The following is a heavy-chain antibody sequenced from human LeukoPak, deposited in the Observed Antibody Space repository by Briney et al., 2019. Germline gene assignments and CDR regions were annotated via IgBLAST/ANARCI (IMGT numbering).Heavy chain of an antibody. J-gene: IGHJ4*02. V-gene: IGHV3-48*03. Sequence: TGGSLRLSCAASGFSFSSYVMNWVRQAPGKGLEWVSYIRSSGSTTYYADSVKGRFTISRDNAKDSLYLQMNSLRAEDTAVYYCVRVGNSLNYFDCWGQGTLVTVSS. CDR3: VRVGNSLNYFDC. CDR1: GFSFSSYV. CDR2: IRSSGSTT. D-gene: IGHD3-16*01.